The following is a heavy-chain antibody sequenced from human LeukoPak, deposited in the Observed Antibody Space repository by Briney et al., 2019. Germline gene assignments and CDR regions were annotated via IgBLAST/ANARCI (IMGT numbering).Heavy chain of an antibody. CDR2: IYYSGST. J-gene: IGHJ6*04. CDR1: GGSISSYY. Sequence: PSETLSLTCAVSGGSISSYYWSWIRQPPGKGLEWIGYIYYSGSTNYNPSLKSRVTISVDTSKNQFSLKLSSVTAADTAVYYCARVEESCSNTSCYGYYYYYGMDVWGKGTTVTVSS. V-gene: IGHV4-59*01. D-gene: IGHD2-2*01. CDR3: ARVEESCSNTSCYGYYYYYGMDV.